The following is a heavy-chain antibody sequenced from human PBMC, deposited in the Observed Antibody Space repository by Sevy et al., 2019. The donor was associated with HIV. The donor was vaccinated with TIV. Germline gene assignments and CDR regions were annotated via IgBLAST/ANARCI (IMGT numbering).Heavy chain of an antibody. V-gene: IGHV1-18*01. CDR3: ARDLIIAARHSPYYYGMDV. J-gene: IGHJ6*02. Sequence: ASVKVSCKASGYTFTSYGISWVRQAPGQGLEWMGWISAYNGNTNYAQKLQGRVTMTTDTSTSTAYMELRSLRSDDTAVYYCARDLIIAARHSPYYYGMDVWGQGTTVTVSS. CDR2: ISAYNGNT. D-gene: IGHD6-6*01. CDR1: GYTFTSYG.